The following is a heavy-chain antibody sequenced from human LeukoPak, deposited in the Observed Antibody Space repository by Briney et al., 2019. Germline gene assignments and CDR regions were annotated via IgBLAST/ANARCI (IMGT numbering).Heavy chain of an antibody. Sequence: PSETLSLTCTVSGYSISSGYYWGWIRQPPGKGLEWIGSIYHSGSTYYNPSLKSRVTISVDTSKNQFSLKLSSVTAADTAVYYCATPLWFGDFGDAFDIWGQGTMVTVSS. J-gene: IGHJ3*02. D-gene: IGHD3-10*01. CDR1: GYSISSGYY. CDR2: IYHSGST. V-gene: IGHV4-38-2*02. CDR3: ATPLWFGDFGDAFDI.